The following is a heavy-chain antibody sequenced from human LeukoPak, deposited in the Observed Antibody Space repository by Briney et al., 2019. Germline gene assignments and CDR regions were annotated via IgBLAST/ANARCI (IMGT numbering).Heavy chain of an antibody. D-gene: IGHD6-13*01. Sequence: EASVKVSCKASGYTFTSYGISWVRQAPGQGLEWMGWISAYNGNTNYAQKLQGRVTMTTDTSTSTAYMELGSLRSDDTAVYYCARDPDPPAWYSSSWYYYYYGMDVWGQGTTVTVSS. CDR2: ISAYNGNT. CDR1: GYTFTSYG. CDR3: ARDPDPPAWYSSSWYYYYYGMDV. J-gene: IGHJ6*02. V-gene: IGHV1-18*01.